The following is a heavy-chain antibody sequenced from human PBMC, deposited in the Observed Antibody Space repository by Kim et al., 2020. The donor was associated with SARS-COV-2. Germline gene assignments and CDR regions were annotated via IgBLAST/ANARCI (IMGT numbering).Heavy chain of an antibody. CDR3: AKAQNLLWFGYESPDAFDI. J-gene: IGHJ3*02. V-gene: IGHV3-30*18. CDR2: ISYDGSNK. Sequence: GGSLRLSCAASGFTFSSYGMHWVRQAPGKGLEWVAVISYDGSNKYYADSVKGRFTISRDNSKNTLYLQMNSLRAEDTAVYYCAKAQNLLWFGYESPDAFDIWGQGTMVTVSS. CDR1: GFTFSSYG. D-gene: IGHD3-10*01.